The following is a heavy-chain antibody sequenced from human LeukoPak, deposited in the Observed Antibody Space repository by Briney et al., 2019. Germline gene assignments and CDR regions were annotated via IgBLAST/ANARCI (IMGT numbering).Heavy chain of an antibody. CDR1: GSTFKKFA. V-gene: IGHV1-69*04. D-gene: IGHD2-2*02. Sequence: SAKVSCKASGSTFKKFAVTWVPQAPGQGLEWMGRIIPIVGVTHYAQKFQGRVTINADFSTTTAYMELGRLRSEDTAVYYCARVQAVGVPVAIDAYYDYGMDVWGQGTTVIVSS. CDR2: IIPIVGVT. CDR3: ARVQAVGVPVAIDAYYDYGMDV. J-gene: IGHJ6*02.